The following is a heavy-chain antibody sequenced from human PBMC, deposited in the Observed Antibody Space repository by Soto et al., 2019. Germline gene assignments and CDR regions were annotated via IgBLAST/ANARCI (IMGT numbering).Heavy chain of an antibody. J-gene: IGHJ4*02. V-gene: IGHV1-18*01. Sequence: QIQLVQSGAEVKKPGASVKVSCKTSGFNFKCYYIYWVRQAPGQGLELMGWISSYNGITQYTESLQDRVTMTIETSASTAHLELRSLTSEDTAVYFCVRGDTYYSEWYFQYWGQVTLVIVSS. D-gene: IGHD2-21*01. CDR1: GFNFKCYY. CDR3: VRGDTYYSEWYFQY. CDR2: ISSYNGIT.